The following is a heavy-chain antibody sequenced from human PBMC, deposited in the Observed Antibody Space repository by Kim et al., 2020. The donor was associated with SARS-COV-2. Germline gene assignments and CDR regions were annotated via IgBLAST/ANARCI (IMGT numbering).Heavy chain of an antibody. CDR2: VSGGGINT. Sequence: GGSLRLSCAASGFTFSSYAMAWVRQAPGRGLEWVSSVSGGGINTYYADSVKGRFTISRDNSKNTLYLQMNSLRAEDTAVYYCAKSLGLGPQRVLSSGFDYWGQGTLVTVSS. CDR3: AKSLGLGPQRVLSSGFDY. V-gene: IGHV3-23*01. D-gene: IGHD6-19*01. J-gene: IGHJ4*02. CDR1: GFTFSSYA.